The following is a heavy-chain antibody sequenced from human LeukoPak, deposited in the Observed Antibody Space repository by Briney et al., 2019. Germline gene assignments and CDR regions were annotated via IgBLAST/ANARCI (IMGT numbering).Heavy chain of an antibody. CDR2: ISGSGVGT. CDR3: ARTADTAMVTGYFQH. Sequence: GGSLRLSCAASGFTFSSYAMSWVRQAPGKGLEWVSGISGSGVGTYYADSVKGRVTISRDNSKNTLYLQMSSLRAEDTAVYYCARTADTAMVTGYFQHWGQGTLVTVSS. CDR1: GFTFSSYA. V-gene: IGHV3-23*01. D-gene: IGHD5-18*01. J-gene: IGHJ1*01.